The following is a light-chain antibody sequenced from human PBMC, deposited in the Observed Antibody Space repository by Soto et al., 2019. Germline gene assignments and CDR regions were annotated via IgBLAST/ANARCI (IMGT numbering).Light chain of an antibody. V-gene: IGLV4-69*01. CDR1: SGHSNYA. CDR2: VNSGGSH. Sequence: QSVLTQSPSASASLGASVKLTCTLSSGHSNYAIAWHQQQPEKGPRYLMKVNSGGSHIKGDGIPDRFSGSSSGAERYLFISSLQSEDEADYYCQTWGTGSAIVVFGGGTQLNVL. J-gene: IGLJ7*01. CDR3: QTWGTGSAIVV.